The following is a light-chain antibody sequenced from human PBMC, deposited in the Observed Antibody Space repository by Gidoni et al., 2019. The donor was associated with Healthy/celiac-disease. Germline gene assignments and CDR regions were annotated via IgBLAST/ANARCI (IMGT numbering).Light chain of an antibody. CDR2: AAS. CDR1: QSISSY. V-gene: IGKV1-39*01. CDR3: QQSYSTPRT. J-gene: IGKJ1*01. Sequence: DIQLTQSPSSLSASVGDRVTITCRASQSISSYLNWYQQKPGKAPKLLIYAASSLQSGVPSRFSGSGSGPDFTLTISSLHPEAFATYYCQQSYSTPRTFGQGTKVEIK.